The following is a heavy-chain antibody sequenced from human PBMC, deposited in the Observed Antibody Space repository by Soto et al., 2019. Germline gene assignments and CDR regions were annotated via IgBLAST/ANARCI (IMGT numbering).Heavy chain of an antibody. CDR2: IIPIFGTA. CDR1: GGTFSSYA. V-gene: IGHV1-69*01. Sequence: QVQLVQSGAEVKKPGSSVKVSCKASGGTFSSYAISWVRQAPGQGLEWMGGIIPIFGTANYAQKVQGRVTIPADESTSTAYMELSSLRAEDTAVYYCARDQGEYCSSTSCPSSYYYYGMDVWGQGTTVTVSS. J-gene: IGHJ6*02. D-gene: IGHD2-2*01. CDR3: ARDQGEYCSSTSCPSSYYYYGMDV.